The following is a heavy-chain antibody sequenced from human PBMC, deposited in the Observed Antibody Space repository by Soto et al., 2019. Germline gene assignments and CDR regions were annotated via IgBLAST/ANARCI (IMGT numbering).Heavy chain of an antibody. CDR1: GFTFSSYA. CDR2: ISGSGGST. V-gene: IGHV3-23*01. Sequence: PGGSLRLSCAASGFTFSSYAMSWVRQAPGKGLEWVSAISGSGGSTYYADSVKGRFTISRDNSKNTLYLQMNSLRAEDTAVYYCANVRVRGKPRFGVVIPDDYWGQGTLVTVSS. CDR3: ANVRVRGKPRFGVVIPDDY. J-gene: IGHJ4*02. D-gene: IGHD3-3*01.